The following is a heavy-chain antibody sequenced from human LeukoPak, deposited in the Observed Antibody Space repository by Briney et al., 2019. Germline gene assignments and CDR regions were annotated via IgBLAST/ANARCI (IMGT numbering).Heavy chain of an antibody. CDR2: INPSGGST. Sequence: ASVKVSCKASGYTFTSYYMHWVRQAPGQGLEWMGIINPSGGSTSYAQKFQGRVTMTRDTSTSAAYMELRSLRSDDTAVYYCARDQRVDDILTGYYTNDYWGQGTLVTVSS. CDR1: GYTFTSYY. CDR3: ARDQRVDDILTGYYTNDY. J-gene: IGHJ4*02. D-gene: IGHD3-9*01. V-gene: IGHV1-46*01.